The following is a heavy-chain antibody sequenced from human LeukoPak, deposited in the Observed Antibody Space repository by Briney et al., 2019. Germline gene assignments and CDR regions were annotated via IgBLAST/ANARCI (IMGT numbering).Heavy chain of an antibody. CDR1: AFTFNNYW. V-gene: IGHV3-21*01. D-gene: IGHD3-10*01. CDR3: ARDSTMVRGVLDI. J-gene: IGHJ3*02. CDR2: ISSSSSYI. Sequence: GGSLRLSCVASAFTFNNYWMHWVRQAPGKGLEWVSSISSSSSYIYYADSVKGRFTISRDNAKNSLYLQMNSLRAEDTAVYYCARDSTMVRGVLDIWGQGTMVTVSS.